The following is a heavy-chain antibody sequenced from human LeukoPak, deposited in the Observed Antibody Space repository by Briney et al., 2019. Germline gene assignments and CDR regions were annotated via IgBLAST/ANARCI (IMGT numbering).Heavy chain of an antibody. CDR3: ARVNPARPGSTQPAFDI. CDR1: GGSISSSSYY. V-gene: IGHV4-39*07. CDR2: IYYSGST. J-gene: IGHJ3*02. D-gene: IGHD3-10*01. Sequence: SETLSLTCTVSGGSISSSSYYWGWIRQPPGKGLEWIGSIYYSGSTYYNPSLKSRVTISVDTSKNQFSLKLSSVTAADTAVYYCARVNPARPGSTQPAFDIWGQGTMVTVSS.